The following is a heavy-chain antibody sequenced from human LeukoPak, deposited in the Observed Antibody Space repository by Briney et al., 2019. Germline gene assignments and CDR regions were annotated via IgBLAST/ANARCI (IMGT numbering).Heavy chain of an antibody. V-gene: IGHV3-21*01. Sequence: PGGSLRLSCAASGFTFSSYSMSWVRQAPGKGLEWVSSISSSSSYIYYADSVKGRFTISRDNAKNSLYLQMNSLRAEDTAVYYCARVFNDYGDQGPQRDFDYWGQGTLVTVSS. CDR2: ISSSSSYI. J-gene: IGHJ4*02. D-gene: IGHD4-17*01. CDR1: GFTFSSYS. CDR3: ARVFNDYGDQGPQRDFDY.